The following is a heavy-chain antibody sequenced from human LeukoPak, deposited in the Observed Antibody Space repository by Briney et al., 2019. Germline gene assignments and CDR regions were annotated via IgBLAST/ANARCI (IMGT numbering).Heavy chain of an antibody. Sequence: GGSLRLSCAASGFTFSSYAMHWVRQAPGKGLEWVAVISYDGSNKYYAGSVKGRFTISRDNSKNTLYLQMNSLRAEDTAVYYCARDSSAFDYWGQGTLVTVSS. CDR3: ARDSSAFDY. V-gene: IGHV3-30*04. CDR2: ISYDGSNK. CDR1: GFTFSSYA. D-gene: IGHD3-22*01. J-gene: IGHJ4*02.